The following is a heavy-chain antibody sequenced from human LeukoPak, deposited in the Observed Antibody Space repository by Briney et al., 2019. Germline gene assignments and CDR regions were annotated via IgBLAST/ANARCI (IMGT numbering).Heavy chain of an antibody. V-gene: IGHV3-33*01. CDR1: AFTFKSYG. CDR3: ARDRRERDVLGPYYYYYYMDV. J-gene: IGHJ6*03. CDR2: IWPDGNTK. D-gene: IGHD2-8*02. Sequence: GGSLRLSCAASAFTFKSYGMHWVRQSPGKGLEWVAVIWPDGNTKYHGESVKGRFVISRDNAKNSLYLQMNSLRAEDTAVYYCARDRRERDVLGPYYYYYYMDVWGKGTTVTVSS.